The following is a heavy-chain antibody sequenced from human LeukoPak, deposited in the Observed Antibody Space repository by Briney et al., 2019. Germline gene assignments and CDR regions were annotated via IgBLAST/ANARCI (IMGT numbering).Heavy chain of an antibody. V-gene: IGHV4-34*01. CDR2: INHSVST. D-gene: IGHD2-2*01. CDR1: GGSFSGYS. Sequence: SETLSLTCAVYGGSFSGYSWSWIRQPPGKGLEWIGEINHSVSTNNNPSLKSRVTISVDTSKNQFSLKLSAVAAADTAVYYCARYAPGLSHAMDVWGQGTTVTVSS. J-gene: IGHJ6*02. CDR3: ARYAPGLSHAMDV.